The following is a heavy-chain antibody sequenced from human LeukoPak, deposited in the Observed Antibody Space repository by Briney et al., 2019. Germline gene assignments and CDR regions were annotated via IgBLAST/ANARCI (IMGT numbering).Heavy chain of an antibody. Sequence: PSETLSLTCSVSGGSISNNIYYWGWIRQPPGKGLEWIGNIYYSGSTYYNPSLKSRVIISVDTSKNQFSLKMSSVTAADTAVYYCAREIVSVGGGGWFPGGHWFDPWGQGTLVTVSS. CDR1: GGSISNNIYY. V-gene: IGHV4-39*07. CDR3: AREIVSVGGGGWFPGGHWFDP. J-gene: IGHJ5*02. CDR2: IYYSGST. D-gene: IGHD6-19*01.